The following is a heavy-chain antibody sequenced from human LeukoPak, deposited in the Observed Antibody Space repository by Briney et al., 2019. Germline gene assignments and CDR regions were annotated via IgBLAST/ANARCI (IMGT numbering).Heavy chain of an antibody. D-gene: IGHD5-12*01. J-gene: IGHJ4*02. CDR2: IKQDGSEK. Sequence: GGSLRLSCAASGFTFSSYWMSWVRQAPGKGLEWVANIKQDGSEKYYADSVKGRFTISRDNAKNSLYLQMNSLRAEDTAVYYCARARTRGYSGYGEGDWGQGTLVTVSS. CDR1: GFTFSSYW. CDR3: ARARTRGYSGYGEGD. V-gene: IGHV3-7*03.